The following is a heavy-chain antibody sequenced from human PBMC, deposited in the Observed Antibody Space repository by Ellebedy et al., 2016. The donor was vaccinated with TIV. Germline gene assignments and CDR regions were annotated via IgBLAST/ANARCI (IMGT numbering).Heavy chain of an antibody. Sequence: SLKISXAASGFTFDDYAMHWVRQAPGKGLEWVSGISWNSGSIGYADSVKGRFTISRDNSKNTLYLQMNSLRAEDTAVYYCAKTLGATMTFDIWGQGTMVTVSS. CDR2: ISWNSGSI. V-gene: IGHV3-9*01. CDR1: GFTFDDYA. CDR3: AKTLGATMTFDI. D-gene: IGHD1-26*01. J-gene: IGHJ3*02.